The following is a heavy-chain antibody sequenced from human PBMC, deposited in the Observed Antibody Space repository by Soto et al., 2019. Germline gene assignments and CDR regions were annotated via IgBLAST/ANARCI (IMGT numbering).Heavy chain of an antibody. CDR2: ISGSGGST. Sequence: GGSLRLSCAASGFTFSSYAMSWVRQAPGKGLEWVSAISGSGGSTYYADSVKGRFTISRDNSKNTLYLQMNSLRAEDTAVYYCAKPHTRQLWFGEAPYNWFDPWGQGTLVTVSS. CDR1: GFTFSSYA. V-gene: IGHV3-23*01. D-gene: IGHD3-10*01. J-gene: IGHJ5*02. CDR3: AKPHTRQLWFGEAPYNWFDP.